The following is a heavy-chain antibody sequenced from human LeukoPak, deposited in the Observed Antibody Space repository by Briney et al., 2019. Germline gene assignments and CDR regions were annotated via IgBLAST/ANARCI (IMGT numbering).Heavy chain of an antibody. V-gene: IGHV3-30-3*01. CDR2: ISYDGSNK. Sequence: GRSLRLSCAASGFTFSSYAMHWVRQAPGKGLEWVAVISYDGSNKYYADSVKGRFTISRDNSKNTLYLQMNSLRAEDTAVYYCAREHRWSADAFDIWGQGTMVTVSS. CDR3: AREHRWSADAFDI. D-gene: IGHD2-15*01. CDR1: GFTFSSYA. J-gene: IGHJ3*02.